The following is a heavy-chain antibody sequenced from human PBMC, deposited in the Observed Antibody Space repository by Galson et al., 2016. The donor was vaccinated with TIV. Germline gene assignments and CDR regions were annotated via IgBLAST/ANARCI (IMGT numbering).Heavy chain of an antibody. D-gene: IGHD5-18*01. CDR1: GGTFSSDA. Sequence: SVKVSCKASGGTFSSDAISWVGQAPGQGLEWMGGIIPMFKITDYAQKFQGRVTISADEFPSAAYMELSSLRFEDTAVYYCARARGYNFENAFHIWGQGTMVTVSS. CDR2: IIPMFKIT. CDR3: ARARGYNFENAFHI. J-gene: IGHJ3*02. V-gene: IGHV1-69*13.